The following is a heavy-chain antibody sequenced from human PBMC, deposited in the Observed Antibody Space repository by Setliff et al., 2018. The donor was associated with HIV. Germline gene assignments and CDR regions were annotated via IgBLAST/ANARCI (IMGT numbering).Heavy chain of an antibody. D-gene: IGHD3-22*01. V-gene: IGHV1-18*01. Sequence: RASVKVSCKASGYRFNTYGISWVRQAPGQGPEWMGWISPYNGDTRFAQSLQGRGTLTTDTSTNTAYMEMRTLRSDDTAVYYCVRGVTRDISGYYRDEYFQHWGQGTPVTVSS. CDR1: GYRFNTYG. CDR2: ISPYNGDT. J-gene: IGHJ1*01. CDR3: VRGVTRDISGYYRDEYFQH.